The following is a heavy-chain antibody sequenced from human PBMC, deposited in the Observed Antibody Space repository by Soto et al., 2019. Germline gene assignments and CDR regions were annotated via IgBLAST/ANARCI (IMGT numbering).Heavy chain of an antibody. CDR1: GYTFTSYG. CDR2: ISAYNGNT. V-gene: IGHV1-18*01. Sequence: VASVKVSCKASGYTFTSYGISWVRQAPGQGLEWMGWISAYNGNTNYAQKLQGRVTMTTDTSTSTAYMELRSLRSDDTAVYYCARDHRGAYYGSGSYRKDPFYYWGQGTLVTVSS. D-gene: IGHD3-10*01. J-gene: IGHJ4*02. CDR3: ARDHRGAYYGSGSYRKDPFYY.